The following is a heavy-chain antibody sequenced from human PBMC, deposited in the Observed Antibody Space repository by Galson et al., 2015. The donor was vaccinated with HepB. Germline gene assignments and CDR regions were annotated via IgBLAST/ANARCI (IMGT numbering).Heavy chain of an antibody. CDR3: ASDMGSETFTPPSP. J-gene: IGHJ5*02. V-gene: IGHV3-7*03. D-gene: IGHD2-15*01. CDR2: LRPDGGPP. Sequence: SLRLSCAASGFSFSSYWLHWVRPAPGPGLAWVAFLRPDGGPPSPVGSVAGRSTISRDNAAPSLYLHLPGLRAADTAVYYCASDMGSETFTPPSPWGPGTLVTVSP. CDR1: GFSFSSYW.